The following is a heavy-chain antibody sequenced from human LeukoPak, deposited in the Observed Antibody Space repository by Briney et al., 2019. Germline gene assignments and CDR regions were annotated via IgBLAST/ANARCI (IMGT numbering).Heavy chain of an antibody. CDR2: IKQDGSEK. CDR3: ARGGSWFDY. D-gene: IGHD1-26*01. Sequence: GGSLRLSCAASGFTFSGYWMHWVRQAPGKGLEWVANIKQDGSEKYYVDSVKGRFTISRDNAKNSLYLQMNSLRAEDTAVYYCARGGSWFDYWGQGTLVTVSS. V-gene: IGHV3-7*03. J-gene: IGHJ4*02. CDR1: GFTFSGYW.